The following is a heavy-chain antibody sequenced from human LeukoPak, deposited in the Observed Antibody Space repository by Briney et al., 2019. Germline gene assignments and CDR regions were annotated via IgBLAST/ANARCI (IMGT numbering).Heavy chain of an antibody. Sequence: SETLALTCIVSGVSISTNAFYWGWIRQPPGKGLERIGSIYDGGSEFYNPYLKSRVTMSADTSKNQFSLKLNSVTAADTAMYYCARQISDSYYYYMDVWGEGITVTVSS. CDR1: GVSISTNAFY. CDR3: ARQISDSYYYYMDV. V-gene: IGHV4-39*01. CDR2: IYDGGSE. J-gene: IGHJ6*03. D-gene: IGHD2/OR15-2a*01.